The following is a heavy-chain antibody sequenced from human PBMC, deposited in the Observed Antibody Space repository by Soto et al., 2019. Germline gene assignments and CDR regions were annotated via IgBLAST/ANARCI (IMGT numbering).Heavy chain of an antibody. D-gene: IGHD2-15*01. CDR1: GDSVSSTSAT. J-gene: IGHJ1*01. CDR3: ARANKPTEGGRYFRH. CDR2: TYYRSEWSN. Sequence: SQTLSLTCAISGDSVSSTSATWDWIRQSPSRGLEWLGRTYYRSEWSNDYATSVKSRITIDPDTSKNQFFLQLNSVTPEDTAVYYCARANKPTEGGRYFRHWGQGTLVTVSS. V-gene: IGHV6-1*01.